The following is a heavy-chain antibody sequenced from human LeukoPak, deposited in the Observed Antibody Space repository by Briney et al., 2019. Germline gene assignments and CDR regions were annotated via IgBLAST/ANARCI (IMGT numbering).Heavy chain of an antibody. Sequence: SETLSLTCAVYGGSFSGYYWSWIRQPPGKGLEWIGRIYYSGSTNYNPSLKSRVTISVDTSKNQFSLKLSSVTAADTAVYYCAKLGARYYYDSSGYFFDPWGQGTLVTVSS. D-gene: IGHD3-22*01. CDR1: GGSFSGYY. CDR3: AKLGARYYYDSSGYFFDP. CDR2: IYYSGST. J-gene: IGHJ5*02. V-gene: IGHV4-59*01.